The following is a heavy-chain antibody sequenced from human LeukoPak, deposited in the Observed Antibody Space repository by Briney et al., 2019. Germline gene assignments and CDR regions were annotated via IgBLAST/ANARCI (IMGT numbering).Heavy chain of an antibody. CDR1: GGSFSGYY. CDR2: INHIGST. Sequence: SETLSLTCAVYGGSFSGYYWSWIRQPPPKGLEWIGEINHIGSTNYNPSLKSRVTISVDTSKNQFSLRLSSVTAADTAVYYCARVLEGSSGQHWYFDLWGRGTLVTVSS. D-gene: IGHD6-19*01. J-gene: IGHJ2*01. V-gene: IGHV4-34*01. CDR3: ARVLEGSSGQHWYFDL.